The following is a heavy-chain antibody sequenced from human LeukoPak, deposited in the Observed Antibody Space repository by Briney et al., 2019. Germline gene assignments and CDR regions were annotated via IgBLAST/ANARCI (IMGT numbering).Heavy chain of an antibody. CDR2: IIGSGGST. D-gene: IGHD6-19*01. J-gene: IGHJ4*02. Sequence: GGSLRLSCAASGFTFSSYAMSWVRQAPGKGLEWVSAIIGSGGSTYYADSVKGRFTISRDSSKSTLSLQMNSLRAEDTAVYYCAKGYSSGWYGSFDFWGQGTLVTVSS. CDR3: AKGYSSGWYGSFDF. CDR1: GFTFSSYA. V-gene: IGHV3-23*01.